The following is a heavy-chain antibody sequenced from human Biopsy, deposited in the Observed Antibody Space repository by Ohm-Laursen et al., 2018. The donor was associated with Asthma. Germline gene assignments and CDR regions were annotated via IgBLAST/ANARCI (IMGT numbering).Heavy chain of an antibody. V-gene: IGHV1-2*06. CDR3: ARGQKSAGDRWFDP. CDR2: INPNSGGT. Sequence: SVKVSCKASGYTFIGCHIHWMRQAPGQGLEWMGRINPNSGGTNYAQKFQGRVTITRDTSISTAYMEVSRLKSDDTAVYYCARGQKSAGDRWFDPWGQGTLVTVSS. CDR1: GYTFIGCH. D-gene: IGHD6-13*01. J-gene: IGHJ5*02.